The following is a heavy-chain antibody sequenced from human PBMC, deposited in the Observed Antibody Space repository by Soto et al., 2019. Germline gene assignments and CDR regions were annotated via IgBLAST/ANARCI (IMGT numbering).Heavy chain of an antibody. J-gene: IGHJ6*02. D-gene: IGHD6-19*01. CDR1: GYTFAAYY. Sequence: ASVKVSCKTSGYTFAAYYIHWIRQAPGQGLEWMGWINPTSGGTVYAQNFQGRVTMTRDTSISTAYMELSRLRSDDTAVYYCARDLKSSGWSVVDYYGMDVWGQGTTVTVSS. CDR2: INPTSGGT. CDR3: ARDLKSSGWSVVDYYGMDV. V-gene: IGHV1-2*02.